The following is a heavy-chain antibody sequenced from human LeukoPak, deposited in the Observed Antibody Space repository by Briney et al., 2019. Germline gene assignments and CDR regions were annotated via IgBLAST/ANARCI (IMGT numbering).Heavy chain of an antibody. CDR2: ISGSGGST. V-gene: IGHV3-23*01. J-gene: IGHJ4*02. D-gene: IGHD6-6*01. Sequence: WGSLRLSCAASGFTFSSYAMSWVRQAPGKGLEWVSAISGSGGSTYYADSVKGRFTISRDNSKTTLYLQMNSLRVEDTAVYYCAKDPRQDNYYDYWGQGTLVTVSS. CDR1: GFTFSSYA. CDR3: AKDPRQDNYYDY.